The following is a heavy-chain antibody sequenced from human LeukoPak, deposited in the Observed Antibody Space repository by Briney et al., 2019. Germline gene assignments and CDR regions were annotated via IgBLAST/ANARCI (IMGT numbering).Heavy chain of an antibody. Sequence: SQTLSLTCAISGDSVSSNSAAWTWIRQSPSRGLEWLGRTYYRSKWYNDYAVSVKSRITINPDTSKNQFSLQLNSVTPEDTAVYYCAKGRGQSRGLYPSYMPLYYYGMDVWGQGTTVTVSS. CDR3: AKGRGQSRGLYPSYMPLYYYGMDV. CDR2: TYYRSKWYN. J-gene: IGHJ6*02. V-gene: IGHV6-1*01. CDR1: GDSVSSNSAA. D-gene: IGHD6-19*01.